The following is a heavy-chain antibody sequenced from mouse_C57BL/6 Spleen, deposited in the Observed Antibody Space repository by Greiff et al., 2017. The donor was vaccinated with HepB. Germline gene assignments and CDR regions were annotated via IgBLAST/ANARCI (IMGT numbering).Heavy chain of an antibody. V-gene: IGHV1-80*01. CDR3: ARSLFTTVVDYYAMDY. CDR2: IYPGDGDT. J-gene: IGHJ4*01. D-gene: IGHD1-1*01. Sequence: VQLQQSGAELVKPGASVKISCKASGYAFSSYWMNWVKQRPGKGLEWIGQIYPGDGDTNYNGKFKGKATLTADKSSSTAYMQLRSLTSEDSAVYFCARSLFTTVVDYYAMDYWGQGTSVTVSS. CDR1: GYAFSSYW.